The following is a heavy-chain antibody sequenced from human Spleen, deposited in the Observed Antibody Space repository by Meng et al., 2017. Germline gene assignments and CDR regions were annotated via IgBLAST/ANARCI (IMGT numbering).Heavy chain of an antibody. V-gene: IGHV1-69*13. CDR3: ARKAGNCISTTCYSLDY. CDR2: INAVFGTT. J-gene: IGHJ4*02. Sequence: SVKVSCKALGGIFSNYVIGWVRQAPGQGLEWMGVINAVFGTTNYAQKFHNRVTITSDESTSTVYMELTRLTSEDTAVYFCARKAGNCISTTCYSLDYWGQGTLVTVSS. D-gene: IGHD2-2*01. CDR1: GGIFSNYV.